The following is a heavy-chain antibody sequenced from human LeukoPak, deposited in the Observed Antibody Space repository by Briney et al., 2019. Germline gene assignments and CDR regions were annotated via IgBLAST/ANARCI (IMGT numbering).Heavy chain of an antibody. Sequence: ASVKVSCKASGYTFTGYYMHWVRQAPGQRLEWMGWINAGNGNTKYSQKFQGRVTITRDTSASTAYMELSSLRSEDTAVYYCASTPPYDILTGYPGSLDYWGQGTLVTVSS. CDR3: ASTPPYDILTGYPGSLDY. J-gene: IGHJ4*02. D-gene: IGHD3-9*01. CDR2: INAGNGNT. CDR1: GYTFTGYY. V-gene: IGHV1-3*01.